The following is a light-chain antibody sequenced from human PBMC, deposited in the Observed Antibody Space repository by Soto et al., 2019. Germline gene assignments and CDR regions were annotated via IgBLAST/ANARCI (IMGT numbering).Light chain of an antibody. CDR1: SSDVGAYDY. CDR3: SSYTTSINVI. Sequence: QSALTQPASVSGSPGQSFTISCTGTSSDVGAYDYVSWYQQHPGKVPKLMIYDVSNRPSGVSNRFSGSKSGNTASLTISGLQAEDEADYYCSSYTTSINVIFGGGTKLTVL. V-gene: IGLV2-14*01. J-gene: IGLJ2*01. CDR2: DVS.